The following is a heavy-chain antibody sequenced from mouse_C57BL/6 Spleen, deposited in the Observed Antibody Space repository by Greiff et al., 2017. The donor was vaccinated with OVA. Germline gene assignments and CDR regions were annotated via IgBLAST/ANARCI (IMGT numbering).Heavy chain of an antibody. D-gene: IGHD2-4*01. CDR2: INPSNGGT. CDR1: GYTFTSYW. CDR3: ASYYYDYDENFDY. V-gene: IGHV1-53*01. Sequence: VQLQQSGTELVKPGASVKLSCKASGYTFTSYWMHWVKQRPGQGLEWIGNINPSNGGTNYNEKFKSKATLTVDKSSSTAYMQLSSLTSEDSAVYYCASYYYDYDENFDYWGQGTTLTVSS. J-gene: IGHJ2*01.